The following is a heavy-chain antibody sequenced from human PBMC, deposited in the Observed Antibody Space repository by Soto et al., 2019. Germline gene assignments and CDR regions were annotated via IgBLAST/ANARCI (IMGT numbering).Heavy chain of an antibody. V-gene: IGHV4-39*01. CDR2: IYYSGST. D-gene: IGHD2-15*01. CDR1: GGSISSSSYY. Sequence: SETLSLTCTVSGGSISSSSYYWGWIRQPPGKGLEWIGSIYYSGSTYYNPSLKSRVTISVDTSKNQFSLKLSSVTAADTAVYYCAGVVVVAATAAFDIWGQGTMVTVSS. CDR3: AGVVVVAATAAFDI. J-gene: IGHJ3*02.